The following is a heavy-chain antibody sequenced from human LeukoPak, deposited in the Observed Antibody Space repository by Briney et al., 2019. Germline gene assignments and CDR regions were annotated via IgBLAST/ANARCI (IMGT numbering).Heavy chain of an antibody. CDR3: ARLLIYCSSTSCHFDY. V-gene: IGHV4-39*01. Sequence: SETLSLTCTVSGGSISSSNYYWGWIRQPPGKGLEWIGSIYYSGITYYNPSLKSRVTIPVDTSNNQFSLKLSSVTAADTAMYYCARLLIYCSSTSCHFDYWGQGTLVTVSS. CDR2: IYYSGIT. CDR1: GGSISSSNYY. D-gene: IGHD2-2*01. J-gene: IGHJ4*02.